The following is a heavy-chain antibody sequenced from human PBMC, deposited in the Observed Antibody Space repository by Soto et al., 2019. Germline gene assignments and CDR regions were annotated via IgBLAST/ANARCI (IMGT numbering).Heavy chain of an antibody. Sequence: ASVKVSCKASGYTFTSYDINWVRQATGQGLEWMGWMNPNSGNTGYTQKFQGRVTMARNTSISTAYMELSSLRSEDTAVHYCARGLYYDSSGSDDAFDIWGQGTMVTVSS. CDR3: ARGLYYDSSGSDDAFDI. D-gene: IGHD3-22*01. J-gene: IGHJ3*02. CDR2: MNPNSGNT. V-gene: IGHV1-8*01. CDR1: GYTFTSYD.